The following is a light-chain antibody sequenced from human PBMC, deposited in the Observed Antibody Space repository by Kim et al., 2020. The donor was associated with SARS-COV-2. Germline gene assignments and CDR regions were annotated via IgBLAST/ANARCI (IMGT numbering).Light chain of an antibody. CDR1: SSDGGCYNY. Sequence: GQSLTFSCTGTSSDGGCYNYVAWYQQHPGKAPKLMIYDVSNRPSGVSNRFSGSKSGNTASLTISGLQAEDEADYYCSSYTSSSTYVFGTGTKVTVL. V-gene: IGLV2-14*03. CDR2: DVS. J-gene: IGLJ1*01. CDR3: SSYTSSSTYV.